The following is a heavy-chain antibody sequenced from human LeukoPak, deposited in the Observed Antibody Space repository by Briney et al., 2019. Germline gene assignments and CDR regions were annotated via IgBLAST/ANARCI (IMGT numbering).Heavy chain of an antibody. CDR2: ISYTGGST. Sequence: GGSLRLSCEASGFSFYDYAMSWVRQAPGKGLEWVSTISYTGGSTYFADSVKGRFTISRDNSKNTLYLQMNSLRAEDTAVYYCAKEGLPDYWGQGTLVTVSS. CDR3: AKEGLPDY. J-gene: IGHJ4*02. V-gene: IGHV3-23*01. CDR1: GFSFYDYA.